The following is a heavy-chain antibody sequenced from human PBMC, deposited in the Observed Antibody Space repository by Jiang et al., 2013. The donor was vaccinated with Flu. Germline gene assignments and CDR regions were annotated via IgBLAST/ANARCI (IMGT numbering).Heavy chain of an antibody. CDR2: IIPILGIA. V-gene: IGHV1-69*04. D-gene: IGHD3-10*01. J-gene: IGHJ4*02. CDR3: ARDDPLDFQSPVPHVYYGSGHGDY. CDR1: GGTFSSYT. Sequence: GAEVKKPGSSVKVSCKASGGTFSSYTISWVRQAPGQGLEWMGRIIPILGIANYAQKFQGRVTITADKSTSTAYMELSSLRSEDTAVYYCARDDPLDFQSPVPHVYYGSGHGDYWGQGTLVTVSS.